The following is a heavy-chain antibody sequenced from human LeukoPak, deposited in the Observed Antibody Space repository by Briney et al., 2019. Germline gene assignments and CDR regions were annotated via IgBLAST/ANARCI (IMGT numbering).Heavy chain of an antibody. D-gene: IGHD3-22*01. Sequence: SETLSLTCTVSGGSISSGRYYWGWIRQPPGKGLEWIGTIYYSGSAYYNPSLKSRVTITVDTSKNQFSLMLSSVTAADTAVYYCGRVIGYYDRSGYLLNYWGQGTLVTASS. J-gene: IGHJ4*02. V-gene: IGHV4-39*01. CDR1: GGSISSGRYY. CDR2: IYYSGSA. CDR3: GRVIGYYDRSGYLLNY.